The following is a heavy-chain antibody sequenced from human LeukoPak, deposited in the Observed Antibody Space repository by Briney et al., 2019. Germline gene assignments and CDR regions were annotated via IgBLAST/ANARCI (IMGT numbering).Heavy chain of an antibody. CDR1: GFTFSTYA. CDR2: ISYDGNHK. Sequence: GGSLRLSCAASGFTFSTYAIHWVRQAPGKGLEWVTVISYDGNHKYYADSVKGRFTISRDNSRNTLYLQMNNLRTEDTAVYYCASGDDCSGGNCYKNSWFDPWGQGTLVTVSS. CDR3: ASGDDCSGGNCYKNSWFDP. D-gene: IGHD2-15*01. V-gene: IGHV3-30-3*01. J-gene: IGHJ5*02.